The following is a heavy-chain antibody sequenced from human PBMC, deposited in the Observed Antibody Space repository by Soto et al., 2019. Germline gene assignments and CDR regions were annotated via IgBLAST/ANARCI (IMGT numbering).Heavy chain of an antibody. V-gene: IGHV2-26*01. Sequence: QVTLKESGPVLMKPTETLTLTCTVSGFSLSNARMGVSWIRQPPGKALEWLAHIFSNDEKSYSTSLKSRLTISKDTSKSQVVLTMTNMDPVDTATYYCARLGGSSGWFDPWGQGTLVTVSS. CDR3: ARLGGSSGWFDP. CDR1: GFSLSNARMG. J-gene: IGHJ5*02. CDR2: IFSNDEK. D-gene: IGHD1-26*01.